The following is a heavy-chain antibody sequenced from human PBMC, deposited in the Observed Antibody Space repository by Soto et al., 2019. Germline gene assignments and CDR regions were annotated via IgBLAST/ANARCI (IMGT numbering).Heavy chain of an antibody. J-gene: IGHJ4*02. D-gene: IGHD6-25*01. CDR2: IYHSGST. Sequence: QVQLQESGPGLVKPSGTLSLTCAVSGGSISSSNWWSWVRQPPGKGLEWIGEIYHSGSTNYNPSLKSRFPISVEKSKNQFSLKLTSVTAADTAVYYGARKAAAGTNLAYWGQETLVTVPP. CDR3: ARKAAAGTNLAY. CDR1: GGSISSSNW. V-gene: IGHV4-4*02.